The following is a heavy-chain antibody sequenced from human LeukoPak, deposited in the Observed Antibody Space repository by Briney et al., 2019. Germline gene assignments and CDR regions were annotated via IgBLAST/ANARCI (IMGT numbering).Heavy chain of an antibody. V-gene: IGHV4-39*01. CDR1: GGSISSSSYY. D-gene: IGHD4-11*01. CDR2: IYYSGST. CDR3: ARLPTVGYFDY. J-gene: IGHJ4*02. Sequence: SETLSLTCTVSGGSISSSSYYWGWIRQPPGKGLEWIGSIYYSGSTYYNPSLKSRVTISVDTSKNQFSLKLSSVTAADTAVYYCARLPTVGYFDYWGQGTLVTVSS.